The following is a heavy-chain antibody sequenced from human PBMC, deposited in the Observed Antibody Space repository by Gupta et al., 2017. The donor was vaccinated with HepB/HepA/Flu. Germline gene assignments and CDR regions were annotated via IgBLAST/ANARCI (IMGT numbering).Heavy chain of an antibody. Sequence: QLQVQESGPGLVQPWETLSLTCTVSGDSISSGLYSWGWIRQSPGKGLEWIAGIHHGGSTSYNPSLMSRATISQDLSTNQFSLRLNFVTGADTAVYYCTRHAYCSSTDCYFDYWGQGTLVTVSS. J-gene: IGHJ4*02. V-gene: IGHV4-39*01. D-gene: IGHD2-2*01. CDR3: TRHAYCSSTDCYFDY. CDR2: IHHGGST. CDR1: GDSISSGLYS.